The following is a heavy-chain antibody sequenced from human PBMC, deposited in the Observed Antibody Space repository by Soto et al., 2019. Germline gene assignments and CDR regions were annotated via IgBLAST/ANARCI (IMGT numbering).Heavy chain of an antibody. CDR3: ARDDYGSGSYYNVWYYYYGMDV. Sequence: ASVKVSCKASGYTFTGYYMHWVRQAPGQGLEWMGWINPNSGGTNYAQKFQGWVTMTRDTSISTAYMELSRLRSDDTAVYYCARDDYGSGSYYNVWYYYYGMDVWGQGTTVTVSS. CDR2: INPNSGGT. CDR1: GYTFTGYY. D-gene: IGHD3-10*01. V-gene: IGHV1-2*04. J-gene: IGHJ6*02.